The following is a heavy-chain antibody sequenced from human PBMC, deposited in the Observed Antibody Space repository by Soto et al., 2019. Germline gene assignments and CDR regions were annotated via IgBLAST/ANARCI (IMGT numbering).Heavy chain of an antibody. Sequence: SVKVSCKASGGTLSSYTISWVRQAPGQGLEWMGRIIPILGIANYAQKFQGRVTITADKSTSTAYMELSSLRSEDTAVYYCARLGVDYDILTGYYGYWGQGTLVTVSS. V-gene: IGHV1-69*02. CDR1: GGTLSSYT. CDR2: IIPILGIA. D-gene: IGHD3-9*01. CDR3: ARLGVDYDILTGYYGY. J-gene: IGHJ4*02.